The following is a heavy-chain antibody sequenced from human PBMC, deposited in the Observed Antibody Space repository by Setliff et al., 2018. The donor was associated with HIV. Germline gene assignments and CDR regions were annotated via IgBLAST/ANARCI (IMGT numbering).Heavy chain of an antibody. CDR1: GFTFSSYA. Sequence: GSLRLSCAASGFTFSSYAMSWVRQTPEKGLEWVSIITCGGSTYYADSAKGRFIISRDNSQNTLYLQMNSLRADDTAIYYCAKGFRPVDTALVSGPTYWGQGIRVTVSS. CDR3: AKGFRPVDTALVSGPTY. CDR2: ITCGGST. D-gene: IGHD5-18*01. V-gene: IGHV3-23*01. J-gene: IGHJ4*02.